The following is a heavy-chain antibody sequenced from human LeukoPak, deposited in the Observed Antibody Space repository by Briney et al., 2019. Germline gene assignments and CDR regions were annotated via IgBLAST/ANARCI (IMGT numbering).Heavy chain of an antibody. CDR3: ARDLVGYSTFDP. Sequence: ASVKVSCKASGYTFTGNYMHWVRQAPGQGLEWMGRINPNSGGTNYAQKFQGRVTMTRDTSISTAYMELSRLRSDDTAVYYCARDLVGYSTFDPWGQGTLVTVSS. D-gene: IGHD5-18*01. J-gene: IGHJ5*02. CDR2: INPNSGGT. V-gene: IGHV1-2*06. CDR1: GYTFTGNY.